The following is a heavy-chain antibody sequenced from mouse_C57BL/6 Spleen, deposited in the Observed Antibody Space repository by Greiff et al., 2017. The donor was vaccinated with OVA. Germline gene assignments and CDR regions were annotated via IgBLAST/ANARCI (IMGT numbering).Heavy chain of an antibody. J-gene: IGHJ2*01. Sequence: QVQLKESGPELVKPGASVKISCKASGYAFSSSWMNWVKPRPGKGLEWIGRIYPGDGDTNYNGKFKGKATLTADKSSSTAYMQLSSLTSEDSAVYFCARRGMGYYFDYWGQGTTLTVSS. CDR2: IYPGDGDT. V-gene: IGHV1-82*01. D-gene: IGHD2-3*01. CDR3: ARRGMGYYFDY. CDR1: GYAFSSSW.